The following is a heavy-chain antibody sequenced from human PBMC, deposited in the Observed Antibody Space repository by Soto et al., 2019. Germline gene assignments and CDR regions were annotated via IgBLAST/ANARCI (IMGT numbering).Heavy chain of an antibody. CDR1: GASITISPPS. Sequence: QRRLRESGPGLVRLSKTLSPTSTSSGASITISPPSWGWIGQPPGKGLEWIGNIYFRGGTYYNPSLKSRVTISVDTSKNQFSLKLSSVTAADTAVYYCARPRDMAFDIWGQGTMVTVSS. V-gene: IGHV4-39*01. CDR2: IYFRGGT. J-gene: IGHJ3*02. CDR3: ARPRDMAFDI.